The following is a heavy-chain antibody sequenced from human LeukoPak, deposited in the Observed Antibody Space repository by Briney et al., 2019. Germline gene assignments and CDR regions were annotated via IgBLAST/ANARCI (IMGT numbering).Heavy chain of an antibody. CDR2: INPSSGGT. CDR1: GYTFTGYY. D-gene: IGHD2-15*01. V-gene: IGHV1-2*02. Sequence: ASVKVSCKASGYTFTGYYMHWVRQAPGQGLEWMGWINPSSGGTNYAQKFQGRVTMTRDTSISTAYMELSRLRSEDTAVYYCATRYCSGGSCPNYYYYYINVWGKGTTVTISS. CDR3: ATRYCSGGSCPNYYYYYINV. J-gene: IGHJ6*03.